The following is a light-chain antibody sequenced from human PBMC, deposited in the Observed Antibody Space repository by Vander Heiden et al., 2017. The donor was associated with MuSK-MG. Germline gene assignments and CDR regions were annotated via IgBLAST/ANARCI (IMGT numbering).Light chain of an antibody. V-gene: IGKV1-39*01. Sequence: DIQMTQSPSSLSASVGDRVTITCRASQSISSYLNWYQQKPGKAPKLLIYAASSLQSGVTSRFSGSGYGTDFTLTISSLQPEDFATYYCQQRYCKQKSYTFGPGTKVDIK. CDR3: QQRYCKQKSYT. CDR2: AAS. J-gene: IGKJ3*01. CDR1: QSISSY.